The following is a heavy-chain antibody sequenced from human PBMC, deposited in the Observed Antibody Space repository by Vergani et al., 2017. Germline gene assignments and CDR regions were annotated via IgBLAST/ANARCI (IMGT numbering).Heavy chain of an antibody. CDR3: ARGDYGILTGYRY. V-gene: IGHV1-46*03. J-gene: IGHJ4*02. D-gene: IGHD3-9*01. CDR1: GYTFSNYY. Sequence: QVKVVQSGAEVKKSGASVKVPCKTSGYTFSNYYMHWVRQAPGQGLEWMGIINPSGGHTNYAQKFQGRVTMTRDTSTSTVYMELSSLRSEDTAIFYCARGDYGILTGYRYWGQGTLVTVSA. CDR2: INPSGGHT.